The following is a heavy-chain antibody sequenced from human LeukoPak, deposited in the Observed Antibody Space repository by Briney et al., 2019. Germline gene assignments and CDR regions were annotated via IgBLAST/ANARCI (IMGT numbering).Heavy chain of an antibody. D-gene: IGHD2-2*02. CDR1: GFTFSSYS. Sequence: TGGSLRLSCAASGFTFSSYSMNWVRRAPGKGLEWVSSINSDSSHIYYADSVKGRFTISRDNAKNSLYLQMNSLRAEDTAVYYCARGPIPDYWGQGTLVTVSS. CDR2: INSDSSHI. J-gene: IGHJ4*02. CDR3: ARGPIPDY. V-gene: IGHV3-21*01.